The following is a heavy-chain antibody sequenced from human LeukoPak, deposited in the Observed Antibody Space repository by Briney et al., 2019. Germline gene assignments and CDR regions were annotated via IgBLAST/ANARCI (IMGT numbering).Heavy chain of an antibody. CDR1: VYTFTSYY. CDR2: INPNSGGT. Sequence: GASVKVSFKPSVYTFTSYYMHWVRQAPGQGLEWMGWINPNSGGTNYAQKFQGRVTMTRDTSISTAYMELSRLRSDETAVHYCARDQEGGYDLGNFDYWGQGTLVTVSS. J-gene: IGHJ4*02. V-gene: IGHV1-2*02. D-gene: IGHD5-12*01. CDR3: ARDQEGGYDLGNFDY.